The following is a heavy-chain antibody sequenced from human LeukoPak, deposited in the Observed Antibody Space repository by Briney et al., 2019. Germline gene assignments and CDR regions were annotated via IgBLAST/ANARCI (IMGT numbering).Heavy chain of an antibody. CDR3: ARGWSGPLPDV. CDR2: IYTGGST. CDR1: GFIFSSYA. J-gene: IGHJ6*02. Sequence: PGGSLRLSCAGSGFIFSSYAMSWVRQAPGKGLEWVSVIYTGGSTYYADSVKGRFTISRDNSKNTLYLHMSSLRVEDTAVYYCARGWSGPLPDVWGQGTTVTVSS. D-gene: IGHD3-3*01. V-gene: IGHV3-66*01.